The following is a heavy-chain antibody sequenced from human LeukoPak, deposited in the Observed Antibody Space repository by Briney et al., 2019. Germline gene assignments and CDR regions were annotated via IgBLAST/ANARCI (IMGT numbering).Heavy chain of an antibody. V-gene: IGHV1-18*01. CDR2: ISAYNGNT. CDR1: GYTFTSYG. CDR3: ARTAYLRSARFYFDY. Sequence: ASVKVSCKASGYTFTSYGISWVRQAPGQGLEWMGWISAYNGNTNYAQKLQGRVTMTTDTSTSTAYKELRSLRSDDTAVYYCARTAYLRSARFYFDYWGQGTLVTVSS. D-gene: IGHD6-6*01. J-gene: IGHJ4*02.